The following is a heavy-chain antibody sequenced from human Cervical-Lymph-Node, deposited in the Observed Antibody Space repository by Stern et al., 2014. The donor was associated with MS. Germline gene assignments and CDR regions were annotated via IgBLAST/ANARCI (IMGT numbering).Heavy chain of an antibody. D-gene: IGHD3-16*01. J-gene: IGHJ3*02. Sequence: QVQLVQSGAEVKKPGASVKVSCKASGYTFTSYYMHWVRQAPGQGLEWMGIINPSGGSTSYAQKFQGRVTMTRDTSTSTVYMELSVVRSEDTAVYYGGRGGYYDGKTADAFDIWGQGTMVTVSS. V-gene: IGHV1-46*01. CDR1: GYTFTSYY. CDR2: INPSGGST. CDR3: GRGGYYDGKTADAFDI.